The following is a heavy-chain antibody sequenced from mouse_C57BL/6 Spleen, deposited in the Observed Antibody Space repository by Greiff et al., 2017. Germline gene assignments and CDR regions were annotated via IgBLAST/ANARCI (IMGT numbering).Heavy chain of an antibody. CDR3: AMGYGNYPYFDY. CDR1: GYTFTEYT. Sequence: QVQLKQSGAELVKPGASVKLSCKASGYTFTEYTIHWVKQRSGQGLEWIGWFYPGSGSIKYNEKFKDKATLTADKSSSTVYMELSRLTSEDSAVYFCAMGYGNYPYFDYWGQGTTLTVSS. D-gene: IGHD2-1*01. CDR2: FYPGSGSI. V-gene: IGHV1-62-2*01. J-gene: IGHJ2*01.